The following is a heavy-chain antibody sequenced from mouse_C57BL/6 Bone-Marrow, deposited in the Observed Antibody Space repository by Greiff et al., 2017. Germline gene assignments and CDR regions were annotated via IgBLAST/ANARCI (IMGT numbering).Heavy chain of an antibody. CDR3: ARGYYTHYAVDY. V-gene: IGHV5-4*01. CDR1: GFTFSSYA. CDR2: ISDGGSYT. D-gene: IGHD2-12*01. Sequence: EVHLVESGGGLVKPGGSLKLSCAASGFTFSSYAMSWVRQTPEKRLEWVATISDGGSYTYYPDNVKGRITIARDNAKNNLYLQMSHLKSEDAAMYYCARGYYTHYAVDYWGQGTSVTVSS. J-gene: IGHJ4*01.